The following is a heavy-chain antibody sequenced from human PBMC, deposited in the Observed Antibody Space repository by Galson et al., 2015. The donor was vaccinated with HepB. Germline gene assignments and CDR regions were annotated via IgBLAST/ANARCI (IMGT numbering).Heavy chain of an antibody. CDR1: GFTFSSYA. V-gene: IGHV3-23*01. D-gene: IGHD3-3*01. CDR2: ISGSGGST. CDR3: AKDGEIFGDYYYYAMDV. Sequence: SLRLSCAASGFTFSSYAMSWVRQAPGKGLEWVSSISGSGGSTYYADSVKGRFTISRDNSKNTLYLQMNSLRAEDTAVYYCAKDGEIFGDYYYYAMDVWGQGTTVTVSS. J-gene: IGHJ6*02.